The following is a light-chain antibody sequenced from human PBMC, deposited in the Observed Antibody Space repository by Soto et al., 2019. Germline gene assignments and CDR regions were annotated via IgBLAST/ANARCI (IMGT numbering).Light chain of an antibody. CDR1: QSINNN. J-gene: IGKJ1*01. CDR3: QQSHSTPRT. Sequence: DIQVTQSPSSLSASVGDRVTITCRASQSINNNLNWYQQKPGKAPKVLIYAASSLHSGVPSRFSGSASGTDFTLTISSLQPEDFASYYCQQSHSTPRTFGQGTKVDIK. V-gene: IGKV1-39*01. CDR2: AAS.